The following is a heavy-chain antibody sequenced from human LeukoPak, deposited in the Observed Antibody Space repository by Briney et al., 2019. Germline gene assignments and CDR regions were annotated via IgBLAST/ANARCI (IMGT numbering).Heavy chain of an antibody. Sequence: PGGSLSLSCEASGFPFSSYSMNGVRQAPGKGLEWVSHITASGIAMFYADSVKGRFTISRDNAKNSLYLQMNSLRDEDTAVYYCASSGSYRFDYWGQGTLVTVSS. CDR2: ITASGIAM. J-gene: IGHJ4*02. CDR3: ASSGSYRFDY. D-gene: IGHD1-26*01. CDR1: GFPFSSYS. V-gene: IGHV3-48*02.